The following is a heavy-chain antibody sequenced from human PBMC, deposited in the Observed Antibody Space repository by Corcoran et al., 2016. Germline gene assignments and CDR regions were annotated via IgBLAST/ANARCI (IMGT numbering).Heavy chain of an antibody. CDR1: GYTFTSYG. J-gene: IGHJ6*02. CDR2: ISAYNGNT. V-gene: IGHV1-18*01. CDR3: ARDAGYDFSKSYYYGLDV. D-gene: IGHD3-3*01. Sequence: VQLVQSGAEVKKPGASVKVSCKASGYTFTSYGISWVRQAPGQGLEWMGWISAYNGNTNDAQKLQGRVTMTTDTSTSTAYMELRSMRSDDTAVYYCARDAGYDFSKSYYYGLDVWGQGTTVTVSS.